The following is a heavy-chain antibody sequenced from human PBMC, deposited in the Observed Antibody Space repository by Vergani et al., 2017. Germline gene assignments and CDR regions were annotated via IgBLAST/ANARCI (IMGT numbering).Heavy chain of an antibody. CDR2: ISWNSNDV. J-gene: IGHJ4*02. CDR3: TKASTSVAASPYFDS. V-gene: IGHV3-9*03. D-gene: IGHD2/OR15-2a*01. Sequence: EVHLVESGGGLVQPGRSLRLSCVVSGFTFDDYAMHWVRQVPGKGLEWVSGISWNSNDVGYADSVKGRFTISRDNAKNSLYLQMTSLRSEDMAFYYCTKASTSVAASPYFDSWGQGTLVTVSS. CDR1: GFTFDDYA.